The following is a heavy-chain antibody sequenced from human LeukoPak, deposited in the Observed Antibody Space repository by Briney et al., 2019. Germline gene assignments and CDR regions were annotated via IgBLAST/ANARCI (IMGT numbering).Heavy chain of an antibody. D-gene: IGHD6-19*01. J-gene: IGHJ4*02. Sequence: GGSLRLSCAASGFTFSSYSMNWVRQAPGKGLEWVSSISTSGDSIYYADLVKGRFTISRDNAKNSLSLHMNSLRAEDTAVYYCARDGVGSGSCWPFYFDQWGQGSLVTVSS. CDR2: ISTSGDSI. V-gene: IGHV3-21*01. CDR1: GFTFSSYS. CDR3: ARDGVGSGSCWPFYFDQ.